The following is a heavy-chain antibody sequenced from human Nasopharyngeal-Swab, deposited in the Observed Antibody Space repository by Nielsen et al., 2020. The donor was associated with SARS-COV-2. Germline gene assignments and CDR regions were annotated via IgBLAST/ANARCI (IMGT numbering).Heavy chain of an antibody. CDR1: GFTFSSYS. CDR2: ISSSSSYI. J-gene: IGHJ4*02. Sequence: CAASGFTFSSYSMNWVRQAPGKGLEWVSSISSSSSYIYYADSVKGRFTISRDNAKNSLHLQMNSLRAEDTAVYYCARGGNSVYWGQGTLVTVSS. CDR3: ARGGNSVY. D-gene: IGHD4-23*01. V-gene: IGHV3-21*01.